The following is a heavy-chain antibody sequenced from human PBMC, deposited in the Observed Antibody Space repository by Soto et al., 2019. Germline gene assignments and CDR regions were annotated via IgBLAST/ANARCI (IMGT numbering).Heavy chain of an antibody. CDR1: GFTFSIYG. J-gene: IGHJ4*02. CDR3: SRGDGGQYDVHGYLGRH. D-gene: IGHD5-18*01. CDR2: MNTDGSRT. V-gene: IGHV3-74*01. Sequence: EVQLVESGGGLVQPGGSLRLSCAASGFTFSIYGMHWVRQVRGKGLVWVSRMNTDGSRTSYADSARGHFTISRDAAKSTLYLQMSNLRAEETAVYYCSRGDGGQYDVHGYLGRHWGQGPLVTVSS.